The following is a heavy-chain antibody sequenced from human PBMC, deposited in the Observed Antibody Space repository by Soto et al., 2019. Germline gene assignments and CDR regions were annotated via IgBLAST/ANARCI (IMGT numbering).Heavy chain of an antibody. CDR1: GYTFTNYY. CDR2: ISPSGGST. D-gene: IGHD3-9*01. V-gene: IGHV1-46*01. Sequence: ASVKVSCKASGYTFTNYYVHWVRQAPGQGLEWMGIISPSGGSTNYAQTFQGRVTMTRNTSISTVYMELSSLRSEDTAVYYCARGAPPPILTGYDYYYMDVWGKGTTVTVSS. J-gene: IGHJ6*03. CDR3: ARGAPPPILTGYDYYYMDV.